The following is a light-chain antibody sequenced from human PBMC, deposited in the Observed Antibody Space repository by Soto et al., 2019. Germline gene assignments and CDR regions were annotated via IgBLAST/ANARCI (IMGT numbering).Light chain of an antibody. CDR3: QQRSNWPRT. V-gene: IGKV3-11*01. J-gene: IGKJ1*01. Sequence: EIVLTQSPATLSLSPGERATLSCRATQSVSSCLAWYQQKPGHAPMLLIYDASNRATGIPARFSGRRSGTAFTLTINSLEPEDCAVYYCQQRSNWPRTFGQGTKVEIK. CDR1: QSVSSC. CDR2: DAS.